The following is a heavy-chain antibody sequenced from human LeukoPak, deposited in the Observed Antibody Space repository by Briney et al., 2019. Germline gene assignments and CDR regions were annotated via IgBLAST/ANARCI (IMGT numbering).Heavy chain of an antibody. J-gene: IGHJ5*02. V-gene: IGHV4-4*09. CDR3: ASIDYA. CDR1: AGSISSYY. D-gene: IGHD4-17*01. CDR2: IYTSGST. Sequence: SETLSLTCPVSAGSISSYYCSCIRQPPGKGLEWIGYIYTSGSTNYNPSLKSRVTISVDTSKNQFSLKLSSVTAADTAVYYCASIDYAWGQETLVSVSS.